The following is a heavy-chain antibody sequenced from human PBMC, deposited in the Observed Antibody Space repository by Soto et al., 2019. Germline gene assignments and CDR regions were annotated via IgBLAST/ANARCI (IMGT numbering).Heavy chain of an antibody. D-gene: IGHD2-21*02. CDR2: INAGNGNK. Sequence: QVQLVQSGAEEKKPGASVKVSCKASGYTFTSYAMHWVRQAPGQRLEWMGWINAGNGNKKYSQKFQGGVTITRDTSASTAYMELSSLRSEDTAVYYCARSIVVVTALDYWGQGTLVTVSS. CDR1: GYTFTSYA. J-gene: IGHJ4*02. CDR3: ARSIVVVTALDY. V-gene: IGHV1-3*05.